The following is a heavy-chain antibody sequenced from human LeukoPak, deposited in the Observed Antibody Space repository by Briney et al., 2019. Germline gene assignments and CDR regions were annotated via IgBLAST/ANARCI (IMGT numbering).Heavy chain of an antibody. D-gene: IGHD3-22*01. CDR2: ISAYNGNT. CDR1: GYTFTSYG. V-gene: IGHV1-18*01. CDR3: AREGTYYYDSSGYWDAFDI. J-gene: IGHJ3*02. Sequence: ASVKVSCKASGYTFTSYGISRVRQAPGQGLEWMGWISAYNGNTNYAQKLQGRVTMTTDTSTSTAYMELRSLRSDDTAVYYCAREGTYYYDSSGYWDAFDIWGQGTMVTVSS.